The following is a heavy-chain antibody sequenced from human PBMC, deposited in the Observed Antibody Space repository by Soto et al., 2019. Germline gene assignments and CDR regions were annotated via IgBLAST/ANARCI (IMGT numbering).Heavy chain of an antibody. Sequence: PGGSLRLSCAASGFTVSSNYMSWVRQAPGKGLEWVSAISGSCGSTYYADSVKGRFTISRDNSKNTLYLQMNSLRAEDTAVYYCAGRRPGGSGPFDIWRQGTMVTVS. J-gene: IGHJ3*02. CDR2: ISGSCGST. CDR1: GFTVSSNY. V-gene: IGHV3-23*01. D-gene: IGHD2-15*01. CDR3: AGRRPGGSGPFDI.